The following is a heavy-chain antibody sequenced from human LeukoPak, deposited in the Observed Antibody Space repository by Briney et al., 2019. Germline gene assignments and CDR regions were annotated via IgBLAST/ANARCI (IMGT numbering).Heavy chain of an antibody. J-gene: IGHJ3*01. CDR3: ARYDGAFDL. V-gene: IGHV3-48*04. Sequence: GGSLRLSCAASGFTFSSYSMNWVRQAPGKGLEWVSYISSSSSTIYYADSVKGRFTISRDNSKSTLYLQMDSLRAEDTAVYYCARYDGAFDLWGQGTMVTVSS. D-gene: IGHD3-3*01. CDR2: ISSSSSTI. CDR1: GFTFSSYS.